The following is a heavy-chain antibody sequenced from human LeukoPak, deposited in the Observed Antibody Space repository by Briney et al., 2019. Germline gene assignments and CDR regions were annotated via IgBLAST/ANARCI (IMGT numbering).Heavy chain of an antibody. V-gene: IGHV4-59*01. CDR2: IYYSGST. Sequence: SETLSLTCTVSGGSISSYYWSWIRQPPGKGLEWIGYIYYSGSTNYNPSLKSRVTISVDTSKNQFSLKLSSVTAADTAVYYCARGGNDFWSGSPDAFDIWGQGTMVTGSS. J-gene: IGHJ3*02. CDR3: ARGGNDFWSGSPDAFDI. CDR1: GGSISSYY. D-gene: IGHD3-3*01.